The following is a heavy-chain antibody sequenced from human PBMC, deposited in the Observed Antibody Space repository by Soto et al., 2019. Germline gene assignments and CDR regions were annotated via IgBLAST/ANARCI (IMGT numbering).Heavy chain of an antibody. J-gene: IGHJ4*02. V-gene: IGHV1-3*01. CDR3: TGAGEVAAVLDY. D-gene: IGHD6-19*01. CDR2: INAGNGNT. Sequence: ASVKVSCKASGYTFTGYAMHWVRQAPGQRLEWMGWINAGNGNTKYSQKYQGRVTITRDTSASTAYMELSSLRSEDTAVYYSTGAGEVAAVLDYWGQGTLVPVSS. CDR1: GYTFTGYA.